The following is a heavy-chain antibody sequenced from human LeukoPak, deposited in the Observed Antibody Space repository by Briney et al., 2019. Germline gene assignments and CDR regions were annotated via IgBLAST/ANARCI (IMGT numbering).Heavy chain of an antibody. CDR2: IRYDGSNK. J-gene: IGHJ4*02. D-gene: IGHD2/OR15-2a*01. Sequence: GGSLRLSCAASGFTFSSYGMHWVRQAPGKGLEWVAFIRYDGSNKYYADSVKGRFTISRDNSKNTLYLQMNSLRAEDTAVYYCAKDPALRAKYYYDYWGQGTLITVSS. CDR3: AKDPALRAKYYYDY. V-gene: IGHV3-30*02. CDR1: GFTFSSYG.